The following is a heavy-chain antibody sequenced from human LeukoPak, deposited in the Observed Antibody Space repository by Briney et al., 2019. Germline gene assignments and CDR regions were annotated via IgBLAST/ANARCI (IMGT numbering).Heavy chain of an antibody. CDR1: GGSFSGYY. V-gene: IGHV4-34*01. CDR2: INHSGST. J-gene: IGHJ6*02. D-gene: IGHD3-10*01. Sequence: PSETLSLTCAVYGGSFSGYYWSWIRQPPGKGLEGIGEINHSGSTNYNPSLKSRVTTSVATSKNQFPLKLRSVTAADTDVYYCARTRLLWFGELFGGYYYGMDVWGQGTTVTVSS. CDR3: ARTRLLWFGELFGGYYYGMDV.